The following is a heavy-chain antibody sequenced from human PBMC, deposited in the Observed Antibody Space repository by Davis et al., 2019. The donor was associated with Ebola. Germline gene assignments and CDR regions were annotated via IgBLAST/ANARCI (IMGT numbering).Heavy chain of an antibody. CDR2: IYASGTTT. CDR1: GDNQY. D-gene: IGHD6-13*01. J-gene: IGHJ5*01. Sequence: ASVKVSCKASGDNQYIHWVRQAPGQGLEWMGAIYASGTTTNYAQNFQGRLTMTRDTSTSTVYMEMIGLRSEDTAVYFCASALSSSPFYSWGQGTLVTVSS. V-gene: IGHV1-46*03. CDR3: ASALSSSPFYS.